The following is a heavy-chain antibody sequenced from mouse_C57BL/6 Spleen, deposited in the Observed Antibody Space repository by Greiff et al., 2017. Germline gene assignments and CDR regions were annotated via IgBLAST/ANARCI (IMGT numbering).Heavy chain of an antibody. V-gene: IGHV1-64*01. J-gene: IGHJ2*01. CDR1: GYTFTSYW. CDR2: IHPNSGST. D-gene: IGHD2-4*01. CDR3: ARSDDDDVTLYYFDY. Sequence: QVQLQQPGAELVKPGASVKLSCKASGYTFTSYWMHWVKQRPGQGLEWIGMIHPNSGSTNYNEKFQSKATLTVDKSASPAYMQLSSLTSEDSAVYYCARSDDDDVTLYYFDYWGQGTTLTVSS.